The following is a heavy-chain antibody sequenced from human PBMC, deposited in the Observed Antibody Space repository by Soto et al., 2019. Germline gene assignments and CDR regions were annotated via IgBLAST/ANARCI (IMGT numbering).Heavy chain of an antibody. J-gene: IGHJ4*02. V-gene: IGHV3-48*01. CDR1: GFTFSSYS. CDR2: ISSSSSTI. D-gene: IGHD3-22*01. CDR3: ARDRPYYYDSSGYYYVGYFDY. Sequence: EVQLVESGGGLVQPGGSLRLSCAASGFTFSSYSMNWVRQAPGKGLEWVSYISSSSSTIYYADSVKGRFTISRDNAKNSLYLQMNSLRAEDTAVYYCARDRPYYYDSSGYYYVGYFDYWGQGTLVTVSS.